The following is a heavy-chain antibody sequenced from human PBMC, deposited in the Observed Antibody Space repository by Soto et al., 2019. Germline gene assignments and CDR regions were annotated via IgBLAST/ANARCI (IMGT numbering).Heavy chain of an antibody. Sequence: QVQLQESGPGLVKPSQTLSLTCSVSGGSIRSGNYYWCWVRQHPGKGLEWIGYIFSSGNNYNNPSYYAPSLKSRVTISIDKSTNEFSLRLSSVTATDTAVYYCVRDGAVRYAMDVLGQGTTGNVSS. V-gene: IGHV4-31*03. CDR3: VRDGAVRYAMDV. J-gene: IGHJ6*01. D-gene: IGHD3-16*01. CDR2: IFSSGNNYNNPS. CDR1: GGSIRSGNYY.